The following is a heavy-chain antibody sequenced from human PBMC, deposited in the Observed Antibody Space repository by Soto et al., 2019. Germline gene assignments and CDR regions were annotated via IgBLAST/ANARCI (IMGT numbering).Heavy chain of an antibody. D-gene: IGHD3-10*01. Sequence: QVQLQESGPGLVKPSETLSLTCTVSGGSISSYYWSWIRQPPGKGLEWIGYIYYSGSTNYNPSLKNRVPISVDTPKNQFTLRLSSVTAADTALYYCARRWCGVFDISSQGTMVTVSS. CDR3: ARRWCGVFDI. J-gene: IGHJ3*02. CDR1: GGSISSYY. CDR2: IYYSGST. V-gene: IGHV4-59*08.